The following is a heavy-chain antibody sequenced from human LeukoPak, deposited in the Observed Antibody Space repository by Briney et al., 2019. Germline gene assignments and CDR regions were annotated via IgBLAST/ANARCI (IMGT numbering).Heavy chain of an antibody. CDR3: ARAIAAAGHLYYYYYYYMDV. CDR2: IYYSGST. J-gene: IGHJ6*03. V-gene: IGHV4-59*01. Sequence: SETLSLTCTVSGGSISSYYWSWIRQPPGKGLEWIAYIYYSGSTNYNPSLKSRVTISVDTSKNQFSLKLSSVTAADTAVYYCARAIAAAGHLYYYYYYYMDVWGKGTTVTVSS. CDR1: GGSISSYY. D-gene: IGHD6-13*01.